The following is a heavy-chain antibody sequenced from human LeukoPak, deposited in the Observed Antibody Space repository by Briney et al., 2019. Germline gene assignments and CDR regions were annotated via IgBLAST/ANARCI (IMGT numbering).Heavy chain of an antibody. V-gene: IGHV4-4*07. Sequence: SETLSLTCTVSGASINNYYWSWIRQPAGKGLEWIGRIHGGGSTNYNPSLKSRVTVSIDTSKNQFSLKLSSMTAADTAVYYCARDLASPPYNWFDPGGQGTLVTVSS. D-gene: IGHD3-3*02. CDR3: ARDLASPPYNWFDP. CDR2: IHGGGST. CDR1: GASINNYY. J-gene: IGHJ5*02.